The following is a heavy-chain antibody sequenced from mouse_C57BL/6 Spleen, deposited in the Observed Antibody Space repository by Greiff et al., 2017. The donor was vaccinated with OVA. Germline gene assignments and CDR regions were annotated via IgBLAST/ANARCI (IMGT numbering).Heavy chain of an antibody. CDR3: ARPSTAVVALDY. V-gene: IGHV1-69*01. D-gene: IGHD1-1*01. CDR2: IDPSDSYT. Sequence: QVQLQQPGAELVMPGASVKLSCKASGYTFTSYWMHWVKQRPGQGLEWIGEIDPSDSYTNYNQKFKGKSTLTVDKSSSTAYMQLSSLTSEDSAVYYCARPSTAVVALDYWGQGTTLTVAS. J-gene: IGHJ2*01. CDR1: GYTFTSYW.